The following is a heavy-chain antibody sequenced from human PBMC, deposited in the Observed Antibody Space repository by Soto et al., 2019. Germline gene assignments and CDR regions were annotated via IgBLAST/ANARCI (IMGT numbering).Heavy chain of an antibody. CDR2: ISYDGSNK. CDR1: GFTFSSYG. CDR3: AQDGDCSLSS. J-gene: IGHJ5*02. D-gene: IGHD2-21*02. V-gene: IGHV3-30*18. Sequence: QVQVVESGGGVVQPGRSLRLSCAASGFTFSSYGMHWVRQAPGKGLEWVAVISYDGSNKYYADSVKGRFTISRDNSNTTLYLQRNSMRTDDTAVFDCAQDGDCSLSSWGQGTLVTVSS.